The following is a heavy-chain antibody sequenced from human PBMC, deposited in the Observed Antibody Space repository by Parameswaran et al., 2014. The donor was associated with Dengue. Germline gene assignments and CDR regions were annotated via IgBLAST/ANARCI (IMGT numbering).Heavy chain of an antibody. V-gene: IGHV4-39*07. J-gene: IGHJ3*02. Sequence: WIRQPPGKGLEWIGSIYYSGSTYYNPSLKSRVTISVDTSKNQFSLKLSSVTAADTAVYYCARDDGVVTPGAFDIWGQGTMVTVSS. CDR3: ARDDGVVTPGAFDI. CDR2: IYYSGST. D-gene: IGHD4-23*01.